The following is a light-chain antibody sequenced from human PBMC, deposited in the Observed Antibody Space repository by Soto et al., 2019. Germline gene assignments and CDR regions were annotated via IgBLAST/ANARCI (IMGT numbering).Light chain of an antibody. CDR3: QAWDSSTVV. CDR1: KLGDKY. CDR2: QAG. Sequence: SSELTQPPSVSVSPGQTASITCSGDKLGDKYACWYQQKPGQSPVLVIYQAGKRPSGIPERFSGSNSGNTATLTISGTQAMDEADYYCQAWDSSTVVFGGGTKLTVL. J-gene: IGLJ2*01. V-gene: IGLV3-1*01.